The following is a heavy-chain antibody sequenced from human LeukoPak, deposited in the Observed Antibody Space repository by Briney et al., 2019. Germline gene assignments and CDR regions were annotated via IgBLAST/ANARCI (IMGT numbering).Heavy chain of an antibody. Sequence: GGSLRLSCAASGFTFSSYSMNWVRQAPGKGLEWVSSISSSSSYIYYADSVKGRFTISRDNAKNSLYLQMNSLRAEDTAMYYCAFSSGWHLGDIWGQGTMVTVSS. CDR1: GFTFSSYS. J-gene: IGHJ3*02. CDR2: ISSSSSYI. CDR3: AFSSGWHLGDI. D-gene: IGHD6-19*01. V-gene: IGHV3-21*01.